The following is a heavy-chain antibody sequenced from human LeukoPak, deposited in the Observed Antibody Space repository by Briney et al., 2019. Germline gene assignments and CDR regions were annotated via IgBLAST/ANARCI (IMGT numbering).Heavy chain of an antibody. J-gene: IGHJ4*02. CDR2: IYYSGST. CDR3: ARHGISAAAGPYYFDY. V-gene: IGHV4-39*01. D-gene: IGHD6-13*01. Sequence: PSETLSLTCTVSGGSISSSSYYWGWIRQPPGKGLEWIGSIYYSGSTYYNPSLKSRVTISVDTSKNQFSLKLSSVTAADTAVYYCARHGISAAAGPYYFDYWGQGTLVTVSS. CDR1: GGSISSSSYY.